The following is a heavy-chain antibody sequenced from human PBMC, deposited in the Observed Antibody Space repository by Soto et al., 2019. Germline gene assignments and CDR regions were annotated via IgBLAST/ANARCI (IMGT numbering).Heavy chain of an antibody. CDR3: ARVGSGDSHNAFDI. Sequence: QVQLQESGPGLVKPSQTLSLTCTVSGGSISSGGYYWSWIRQHPGMGLEWIGYIYYSGSTYYNQSLKRRVTNSVDTSKNQFSMKLSSVTAADTAVYYCARVGSGDSHNAFDIWCQGTMVTVSS. CDR2: IYYSGST. D-gene: IGHD3-10*01. J-gene: IGHJ3*02. V-gene: IGHV4-31*03. CDR1: GGSISSGGYY.